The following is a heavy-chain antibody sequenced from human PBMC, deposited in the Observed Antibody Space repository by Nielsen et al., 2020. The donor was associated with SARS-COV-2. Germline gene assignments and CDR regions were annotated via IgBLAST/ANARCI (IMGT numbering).Heavy chain of an antibody. D-gene: IGHD1-26*01. J-gene: IGHJ6*02. V-gene: IGHV1-3*01. Sequence: ASVPDSRKSSVYSLLSYPMHWVCQPPGRRLAWMGWINVGNGNTKYLQKFQGRVTFTRDTSASTAYMELSSLRFEDTAVYYCARERSREYGIDVWGQGTTVTVSS. CDR2: INVGNGNT. CDR3: ARERSREYGIDV. CDR1: VYSLLSYP.